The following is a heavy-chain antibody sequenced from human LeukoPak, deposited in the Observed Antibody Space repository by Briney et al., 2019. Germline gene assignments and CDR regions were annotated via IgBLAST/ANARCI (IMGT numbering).Heavy chain of an antibody. J-gene: IGHJ4*02. CDR1: GFTVSSYY. V-gene: IGHV3-66*01. CDR3: ATGLLLWFGELFGIDY. Sequence: PGGSLRLSCAASGFTVSSYYMTWVRQAPGKGLEWVSVIYSGGSTYYADSVKGRVAISRDNSNNTVFLQMNIVRAEDTAVYYCATGLLLWFGELFGIDYWGQGTLVTVSS. CDR2: IYSGGST. D-gene: IGHD3-10*01.